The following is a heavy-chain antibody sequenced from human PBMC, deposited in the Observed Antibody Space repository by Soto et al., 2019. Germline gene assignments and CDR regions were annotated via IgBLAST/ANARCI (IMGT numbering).Heavy chain of an antibody. D-gene: IGHD3-3*01. CDR3: ARDGGDFWSGPYNWFDP. CDR2: IYYSGST. CDR1: GGSISSYY. J-gene: IGHJ5*02. V-gene: IGHV4-59*01. Sequence: PSETLSLTWTVSGGSISSYYWSWIRQPPGKGLEWIGYIYYSGSTNYNPSLKSRVTISVDTSKNQFSLKLSSVTAADTAVYYCARDGGDFWSGPYNWFDPWGQGTLVTVSS.